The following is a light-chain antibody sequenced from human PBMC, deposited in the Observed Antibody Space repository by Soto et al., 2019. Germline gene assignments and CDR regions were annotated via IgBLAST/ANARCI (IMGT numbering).Light chain of an antibody. V-gene: IGKV4-1*01. J-gene: IGKJ4*01. CDR3: QQYYSIPFS. CDR2: WAS. CDR1: QSVLYRSSNKNY. Sequence: DIVMTQSPDSLAVSLGERATINCKSSQSVLYRSSNKNYLTWYQQKPGQPPKLLIYWASTRESGVPDRFSGSGYGTDFTLTISSLQAEDVAVYYWQQYYSIPFSFGGGTKVEIK.